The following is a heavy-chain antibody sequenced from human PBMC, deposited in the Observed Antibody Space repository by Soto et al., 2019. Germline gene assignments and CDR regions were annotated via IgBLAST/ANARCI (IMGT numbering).Heavy chain of an antibody. J-gene: IGHJ4*02. D-gene: IGHD2-15*01. CDR2: ISGSAAST. Sequence: EVHLLESGGDLGQPGGSLRLSCAASGFTFSNYAMSWVRQAPGKGLDWVSGISGSAASTFYADSVKGRFTISRDNYKNTLYLQMNSLRAEDTAVYYCAKWTGRYCSGGRCYLDDPFDYWGQGTLVTVSS. V-gene: IGHV3-23*01. CDR1: GFTFSNYA. CDR3: AKWTGRYCSGGRCYLDDPFDY.